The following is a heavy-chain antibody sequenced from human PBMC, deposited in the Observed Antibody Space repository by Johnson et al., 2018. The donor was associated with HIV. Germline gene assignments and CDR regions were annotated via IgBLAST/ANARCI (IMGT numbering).Heavy chain of an antibody. Sequence: VQLVESGGGLVQPGRSLRLSCAASGFTFDDYAMHWVRQAPGKGLEWVSRINSDGSSTSYADSVMGRFTISRDNAQNTLYLQMNSLRAEDTAVYYCARERIGYSSSGDAFDIWGQGTMVTVSS. D-gene: IGHD6-13*01. CDR3: ARERIGYSSSGDAFDI. CDR2: INSDGSST. J-gene: IGHJ3*02. V-gene: IGHV3-74*01. CDR1: GFTFDDYA.